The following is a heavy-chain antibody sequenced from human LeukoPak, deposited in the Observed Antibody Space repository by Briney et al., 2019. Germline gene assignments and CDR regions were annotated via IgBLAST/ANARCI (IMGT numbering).Heavy chain of an antibody. CDR1: GFSFTYAW. D-gene: IGHD4-17*01. J-gene: IGHJ5*02. CDR2: IKSKPDGATT. Sequence: GGSLRLSCAASGFSFTYAWMSWVRQAPGKGLEWVGRIKSKPDGATTDYAAPVKCRFTISRDDSQNTLYLQMNSLQTEDTAMYYCTFTVPMGSWGRRTLVTVSS. V-gene: IGHV3-15*01. CDR3: TFTVPMGS.